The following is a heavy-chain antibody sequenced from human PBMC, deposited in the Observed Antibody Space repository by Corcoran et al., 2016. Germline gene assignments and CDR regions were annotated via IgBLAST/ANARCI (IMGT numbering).Heavy chain of an antibody. D-gene: IGHD3-10*01. CDR2: ISATSSYI. V-gene: IGHV3-21*01. CDR1: GFTFSDYT. Sequence: EVQLVESGGGLVKPGGSLRLSCADSGFTFSDYTMNWVRQAPGKGLEWVSSISATSSYIYYADSVKGRFTISRDNAQNSLYLQINSLRAEDTAVYYCAREGGYDYGFRGGKYFDLWGRGTLVTVSS. J-gene: IGHJ2*01. CDR3: AREGGYDYGFRGGKYFDL.